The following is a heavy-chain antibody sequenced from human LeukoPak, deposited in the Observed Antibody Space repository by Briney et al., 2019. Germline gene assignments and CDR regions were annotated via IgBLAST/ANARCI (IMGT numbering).Heavy chain of an antibody. D-gene: IGHD1-20*01. V-gene: IGHV3-13*01. Sequence: PGGSLRLSCAASGFTFSSYDMHWVRQATGKGLEWASAIDSAGDTFYPGSVKGRFTISRENAKNSLFLQMNSLRAGDTAVYYCARYNWGSFDYWGQGTLVTVSS. CDR1: GFTFSSYD. CDR3: ARYNWGSFDY. CDR2: IDSAGDT. J-gene: IGHJ4*02.